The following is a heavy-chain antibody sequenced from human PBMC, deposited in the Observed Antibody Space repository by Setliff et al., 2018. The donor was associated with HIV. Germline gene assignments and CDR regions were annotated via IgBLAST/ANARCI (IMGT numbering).Heavy chain of an antibody. D-gene: IGHD2-21*02. CDR1: GYTFTGYY. CDR2: INPNSGGT. Sequence: GASVKVSCKASGYTFTGYYMHWVRQAPGQGLEWMGRINPNSGGTNYAQKFQGRVTMTRDTSMNTAYIELSRLRSDDTAVYYCALLNHIVVVTALPPGDYWGQGTPVTVSS. CDR3: ALLNHIVVVTALPPGDY. V-gene: IGHV1-2*06. J-gene: IGHJ4*02.